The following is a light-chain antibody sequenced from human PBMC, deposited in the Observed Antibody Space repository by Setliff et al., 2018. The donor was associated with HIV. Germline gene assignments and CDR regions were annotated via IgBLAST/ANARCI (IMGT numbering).Light chain of an antibody. CDR2: DIT. Sequence: QSALTQPRSVSGSPGQSVTFSCTGASSDIGGYNYVSWYQQHPGKAPKLLIYDITERPSGVPDRFSGFKSGNTASLTISGLQAEDEADYYCCSYAGNFVFVFGGATKVTVL. CDR1: SSDIGGYNY. J-gene: IGLJ1*01. CDR3: CSYAGNFVFV. V-gene: IGLV2-11*01.